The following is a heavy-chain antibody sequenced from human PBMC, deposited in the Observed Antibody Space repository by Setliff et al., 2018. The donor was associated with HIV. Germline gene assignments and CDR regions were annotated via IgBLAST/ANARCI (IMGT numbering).Heavy chain of an antibody. CDR2: IYHSGRP. D-gene: IGHD5-12*01. CDR3: ARDWLPRVLRY. CDR1: GYSISSGYY. V-gene: IGHV4-38-2*02. Sequence: SETLSLTCAVSGYSISSGYYWGWIRQPPGKGLEWIGSIYHSGRPYHNPSLRRRVTILVDTSKNRFSLKLTSVTAADTAVYYCARDWLPRVLRYWGQGTLVTVSS. J-gene: IGHJ4*02.